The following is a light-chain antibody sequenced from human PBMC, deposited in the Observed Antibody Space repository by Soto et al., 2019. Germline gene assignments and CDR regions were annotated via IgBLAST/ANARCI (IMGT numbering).Light chain of an antibody. CDR3: QQYNSYVT. J-gene: IGKJ4*01. CDR1: QSISSW. Sequence: DIQMTQSPSTLSASVGDRVTITCRASQSISSWSAWYQQKPGKAPKLLIYKASSLESGVPSRFSGSGSGTEFTLTISSLQPDDFATYYCQQYNSYVTVGGGTKVEIK. CDR2: KAS. V-gene: IGKV1-5*03.